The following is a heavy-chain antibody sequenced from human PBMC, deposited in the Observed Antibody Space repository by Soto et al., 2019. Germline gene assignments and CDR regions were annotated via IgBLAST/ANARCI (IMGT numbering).Heavy chain of an antibody. V-gene: IGHV3-30*03. CDR3: ARDEIGWLQINYCDD. D-gene: IGHD5-12*01. J-gene: IGHJ4*02. CDR2: ISYDGSNK. CDR1: GFTFSSYG. Sequence: GGSLRLSCSASGFTFSSYGMHWVRQAPGKGLEWVAVISYDGSNKYYADSVKGRFTISRDNSKNTLYLQMNSLRAEDTAVYYCARDEIGWLQINYCDDCGQGALVTV.